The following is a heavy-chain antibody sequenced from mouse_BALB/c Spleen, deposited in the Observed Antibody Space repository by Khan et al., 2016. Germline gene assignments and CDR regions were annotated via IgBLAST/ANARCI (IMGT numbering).Heavy chain of an antibody. J-gene: IGHJ2*01. CDR1: GYTFSSYW. CDR3: ARSRRYCGY. Sequence: VQLQESGAELMKPGASVKISCKATGYTFSSYWIEWVKQRPGHGLEWIGEILPGSDSTNYDEKFKGKATFTADTSSNTAYMQLSSLTSEDSAVYYCARSRRYCGYWGQGTTLTVSS. CDR2: ILPGSDST. V-gene: IGHV1-9*01.